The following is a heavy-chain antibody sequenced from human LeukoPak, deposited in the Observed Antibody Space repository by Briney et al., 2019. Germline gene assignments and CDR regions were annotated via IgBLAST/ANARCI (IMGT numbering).Heavy chain of an antibody. CDR3: AKSSYGLDYFDY. CDR1: GFTVSSNY. CDR2: IYSGGST. V-gene: IGHV3-66*01. J-gene: IGHJ4*02. D-gene: IGHD5-18*01. Sequence: GGSLRLSCAASGFTVSSNYMSWVRQAPGKGLEWVSVIYSGGSTYYADSVKGRFTISRDNSKNTLYLQMNSLRAEDTAVCYCAKSSYGLDYFDYWGQGTLVTVSS.